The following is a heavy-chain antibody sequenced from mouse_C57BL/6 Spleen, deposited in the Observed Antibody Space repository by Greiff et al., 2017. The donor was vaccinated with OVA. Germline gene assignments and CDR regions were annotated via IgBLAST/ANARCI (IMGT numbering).Heavy chain of an antibody. CDR3: ARDYGSSYPYYFDY. D-gene: IGHD1-1*01. CDR1: GYTFTSYT. V-gene: IGHV1-4*01. CDR2: INPSSGYT. J-gene: IGHJ2*01. Sequence: VKLMESGAELARPGASVKMSCKASGYTFTSYTMHWVKQRPGQGLEWIGYINPSSGYTKYNQKFKDKATLTADKSSSTAYMQLSSLTSEDSAVYYCARDYGSSYPYYFDYWGQGTTLTVSS.